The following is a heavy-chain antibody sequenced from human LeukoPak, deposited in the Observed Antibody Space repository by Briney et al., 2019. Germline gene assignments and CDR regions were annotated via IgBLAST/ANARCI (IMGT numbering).Heavy chain of an antibody. V-gene: IGHV3-23*01. CDR3: AKDPMATPKRDAFDI. CDR2: IGGSGGST. J-gene: IGHJ3*02. D-gene: IGHD5-24*01. CDR1: GFTFSSYD. Sequence: GGSLRLSCAASGFTFSSYDMSWVRQAPGKGLEWVSAIGGSGGSTYYADSVKGRFTISRDNSKNTLYLQMNSLRAEDTAVYYCAKDPMATPKRDAFDIWGQGTMVTVCS.